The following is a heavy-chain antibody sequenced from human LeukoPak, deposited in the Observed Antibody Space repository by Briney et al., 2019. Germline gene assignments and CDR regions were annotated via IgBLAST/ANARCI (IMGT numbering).Heavy chain of an antibody. V-gene: IGHV1-18*01. Sequence: ASVKVSCKASGYTFTSYGISWVRQAPGQGLEWMGWISAYNGNTNYAQKLQGRVTMTTDTPTSTAYMELRSLRSDDTAVYYCARGGLGIAVAGPDAFDIWRQGTMVTVSS. CDR3: ARGGLGIAVAGPDAFDI. CDR1: GYTFTSYG. CDR2: ISAYNGNT. J-gene: IGHJ3*02. D-gene: IGHD6-19*01.